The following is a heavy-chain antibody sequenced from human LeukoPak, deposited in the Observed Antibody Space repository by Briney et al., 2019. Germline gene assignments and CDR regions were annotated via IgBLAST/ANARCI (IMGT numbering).Heavy chain of an antibody. J-gene: IGHJ4*02. CDR3: ASLDFWSGYYGPPFDY. Sequence: GGSLRLSCAASGFTFSSYWMSWVRQAPGKGLEWVANIKQDGSEKYYVDSVKGRFTISRDNAKNSLYLQMNSLRAEDTAVYYCASLDFWSGYYGPPFDYWGQGTLVTVSS. D-gene: IGHD3-3*01. CDR1: GFTFSSYW. CDR2: IKQDGSEK. V-gene: IGHV3-7*01.